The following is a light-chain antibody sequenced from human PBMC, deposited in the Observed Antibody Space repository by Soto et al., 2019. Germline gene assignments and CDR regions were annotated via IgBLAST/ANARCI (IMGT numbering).Light chain of an antibody. CDR2: GAS. V-gene: IGKV1-17*01. CDR1: QGIRYA. CDR3: LQYNSPPLT. J-gene: IGKJ1*01. Sequence: DIQMTQSPSSLSASXXDRATITCRASQGIRYALGWYQQKPGTAPKXXIYGASILQNGVPSRFGGSGAGTEFTLTISSLQPEDFATYYCLQYNSPPLTFGQGTKVDIK.